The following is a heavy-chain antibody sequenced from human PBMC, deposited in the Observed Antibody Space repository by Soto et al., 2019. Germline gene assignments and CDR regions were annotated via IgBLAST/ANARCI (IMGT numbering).Heavy chain of an antibody. CDR1: GGSFSGYY. V-gene: IGHV4-34*01. J-gene: IGHJ3*02. D-gene: IGHD3-3*01. Sequence: SETLSLTCAVYGGSFSGYYWSWIRQPPGKGLEWIGEINHSGSTNYNPSLKSRVTISVDTSKNQFSLKLSSVTAADTAVYYRARGLHYDFWSGYRAFDIWGQGTMVTVSS. CDR2: INHSGST. CDR3: ARGLHYDFWSGYRAFDI.